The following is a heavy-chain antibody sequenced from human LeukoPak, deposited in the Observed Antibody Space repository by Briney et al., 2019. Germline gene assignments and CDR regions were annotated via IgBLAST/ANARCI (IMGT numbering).Heavy chain of an antibody. V-gene: IGHV4-34*01. D-gene: IGHD3-3*01. CDR2: INHSGST. J-gene: IGHJ4*02. Sequence: SETLSLTCAVYGGSFSGYYWSWIRQPPGKGLGWIGEINHSGSTNYNPSLKSRVTISVDTSKNQFSLKLSSVTAADTAVYYCARVPCGVVTDLYYFDYWGRGTLVTVSS. CDR1: GGSFSGYY. CDR3: ARVPCGVVTDLYYFDY.